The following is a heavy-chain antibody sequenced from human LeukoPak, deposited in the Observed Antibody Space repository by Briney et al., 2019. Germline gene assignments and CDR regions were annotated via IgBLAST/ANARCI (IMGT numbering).Heavy chain of an antibody. CDR1: GFTFSSYA. J-gene: IGHJ5*02. V-gene: IGHV3-23*01. CDR3: AKDHRSGLRYFDWLRQYNWFDP. D-gene: IGHD3-9*01. Sequence: PGGSLRLSCAASGFTFSSYAMSWVRQAPGKGLEWVSAISGSGGSTYYADSVKGRFTISRDNSKNTLYLQMNSLRAEDTAVYYCAKDHRSGLRYFDWLRQYNWFDPWGQGTLVTVSS. CDR2: ISGSGGST.